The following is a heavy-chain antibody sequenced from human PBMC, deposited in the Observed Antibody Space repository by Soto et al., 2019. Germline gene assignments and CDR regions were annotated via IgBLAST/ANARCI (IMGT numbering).Heavy chain of an antibody. D-gene: IGHD4-17*01. J-gene: IGHJ3*02. CDR2: IYPGDSDT. CDR1: GYSFTSYW. CDR3: ARQRYYGDYVGAFDI. V-gene: IGHV5-51*01. Sequence: GESLKISCKGSGYSFTSYWIGWVRQMPGKGLEWMGIIYPGDSDTRYSPSFQGQVTISADKSISTAYLQGSSLKASDTAMYYCARQRYYGDYVGAFDIWGQGTMVTVSS.